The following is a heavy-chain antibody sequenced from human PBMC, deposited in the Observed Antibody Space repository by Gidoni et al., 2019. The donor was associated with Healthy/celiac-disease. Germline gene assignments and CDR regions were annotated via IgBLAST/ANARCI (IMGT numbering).Heavy chain of an antibody. CDR1: GGSIRRGGYY. V-gene: IGHV4-31*03. CDR2: IYYSGST. J-gene: IGHJ5*02. CDR3: ARDVVAGIYVNWFDP. Sequence: QVQLQESGPGLVKPSQTLSLTCTVSGGSIRRGGYYWSWIRQHPGKGLEWIGYIYYSGSTYYNPSLKSRVTISVDTSKNQFSLKLSSVTAADTAVYYCARDVVAGIYVNWFDPWGQGTLVTVSS. D-gene: IGHD6-19*01.